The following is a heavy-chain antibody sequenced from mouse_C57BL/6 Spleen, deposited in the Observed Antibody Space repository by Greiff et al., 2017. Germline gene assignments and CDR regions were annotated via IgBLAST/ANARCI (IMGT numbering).Heavy chain of an antibody. Sequence: EVMLVESGGGLVKPGGSLKLSCAASGFTFSSYAMSWVRQTPEKRLEWVATISDGGSYTYYPDNVKGRFTISRDNAKNNLYLQMSHLKSEDTAMYYCARDGSSYSFAYWGQGTLVTVSA. J-gene: IGHJ3*01. CDR1: GFTFSSYA. D-gene: IGHD1-1*01. CDR2: ISDGGSYT. V-gene: IGHV5-4*01. CDR3: ARDGSSYSFAY.